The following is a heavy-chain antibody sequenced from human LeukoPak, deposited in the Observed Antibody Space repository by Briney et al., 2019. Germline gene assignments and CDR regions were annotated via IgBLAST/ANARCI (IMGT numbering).Heavy chain of an antibody. CDR3: ARESITMTYGMDV. J-gene: IGHJ6*02. D-gene: IGHD3-22*01. Sequence: LPGGSLRLSCAASGFTFSSYAMSWVRQAPGKGLERVSAISGSGGSTYYADSVKGRFTISRDNSKNTLYLQMNSLRAEDTAVYYCARESITMTYGMDVWGQGTTVTVSS. CDR2: ISGSGGST. CDR1: GFTFSSYA. V-gene: IGHV3-23*01.